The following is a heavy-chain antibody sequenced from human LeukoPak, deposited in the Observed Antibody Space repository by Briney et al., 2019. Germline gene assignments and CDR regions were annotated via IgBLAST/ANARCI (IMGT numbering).Heavy chain of an antibody. CDR3: ARDRYSNYVLFSWFDP. CDR2: IYTSGST. J-gene: IGHJ5*02. V-gene: IGHV4-4*07. D-gene: IGHD4-11*01. Sequence: SETLSLTCTVSGGSISSYYWSWIRQPAGKGLEWIGRIYTSGSTNYNPSLKSRVTMSVDTSKNQFSLKLSSVTAADTAVYYCARDRYSNYVLFSWFDPWGQGTLVTVSS. CDR1: GGSISSYY.